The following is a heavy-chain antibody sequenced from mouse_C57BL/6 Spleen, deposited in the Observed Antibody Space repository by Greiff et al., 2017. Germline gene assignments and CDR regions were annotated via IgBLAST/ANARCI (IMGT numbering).Heavy chain of an antibody. CDR2: IWSGGST. V-gene: IGHV2-2*01. D-gene: IGHD1-1*01. J-gene: IGHJ4*01. Sequence: QVQLKESGPGLVQPSPSLSITCTASGFSLTSYGVHWVRQSPGKGLEWLGVIWSGGSTDYNAAFISRLSISKDNSKSQVFFKMNSLQADDTAIYYCARKPGSSPYYAMDYWGQGTSVTVSS. CDR1: GFSLTSYG. CDR3: ARKPGSSPYYAMDY.